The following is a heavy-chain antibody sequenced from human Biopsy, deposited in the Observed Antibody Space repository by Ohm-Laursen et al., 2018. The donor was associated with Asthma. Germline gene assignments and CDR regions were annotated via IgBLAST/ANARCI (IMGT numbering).Heavy chain of an antibody. D-gene: IGHD3-22*01. CDR3: ARKAGSCIGYYCYSLDF. CDR2: INPVFGTT. Sequence: SVKVSCKASGGTFNTYVIGWVRQAPGQGLEWMGGINPVFGTTTYPQKFQGRDTITADDSTTTVYMELSSLRSEDTAVYYCARKAGSCIGYYCYSLDFWGQGTLVTVSS. CDR1: GGTFNTYV. J-gene: IGHJ4*02. V-gene: IGHV1-69*01.